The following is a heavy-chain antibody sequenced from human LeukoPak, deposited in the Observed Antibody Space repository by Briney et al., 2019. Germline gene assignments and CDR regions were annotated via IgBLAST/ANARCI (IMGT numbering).Heavy chain of an antibody. Sequence: SETLSLTCAVYGGSFSGYYWSWIRQPPGKGLEWIGEINHSGSTTYNPSLKSRVTISVDTSKNQFSLKLSSVTAADTAVYYCARFSYDYVWGSYRSVHFDYWGQGTLVTVSS. CDR1: GGSFSGYY. D-gene: IGHD3-16*02. CDR3: ARFSYDYVWGSYRSVHFDY. V-gene: IGHV4-34*01. CDR2: INHSGST. J-gene: IGHJ4*02.